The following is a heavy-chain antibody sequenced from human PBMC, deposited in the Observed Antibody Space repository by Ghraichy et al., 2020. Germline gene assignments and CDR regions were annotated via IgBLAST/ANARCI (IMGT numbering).Heavy chain of an antibody. CDR2: IYYSGST. CDR1: GGSVSSGSYY. D-gene: IGHD2/OR15-2a*01. V-gene: IGHV4-61*01. J-gene: IGHJ6*02. CDR3: AAFSELDYYYGMDV. Sequence: SETLSLPCTVSGGSVSSGSYYWSWIRQPPGKGLEWIGYIYYSGSTNYNPSLKSRVTISVDTSKNQFSLKLSSVTAADTAVYYCAAFSELDYYYGMDVWGQGTTVTVSS.